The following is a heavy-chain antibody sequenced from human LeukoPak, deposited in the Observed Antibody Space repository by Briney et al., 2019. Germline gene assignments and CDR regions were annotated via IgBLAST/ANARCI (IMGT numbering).Heavy chain of an antibody. CDR2: ISAHNGDT. CDR1: GYMFSGYG. CDR3: ARVGAGRGWNKHYGVDV. D-gene: IGHD6-19*01. J-gene: IGHJ6*02. Sequence: VASVQVSCKAPGYMFSGYGISWVRQAPGQGLEWMGWISAHNGDTNYAQKFQGRVTMTTDSSTYTAYMELRSLRSDDTAVYYCARVGAGRGWNKHYGVDVWGQGTAVAVSS. V-gene: IGHV1-18*01.